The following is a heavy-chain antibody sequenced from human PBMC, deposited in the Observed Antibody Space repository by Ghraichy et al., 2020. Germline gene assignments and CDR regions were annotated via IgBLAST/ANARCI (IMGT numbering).Heavy chain of an antibody. CDR1: GFTFSSYA. CDR2: VSGSGGCT. V-gene: IGHV3-23*01. Sequence: GGSLRLSCAASGFTFSSYAMSWVRQAPGKGLEWVSAVSGSGGCTYYADSVKGRFTISRDNSKNTLYLQMNSLRAEDTAVYYCAKAGFGLRHWYFDLWGRGTLVTVSS. J-gene: IGHJ2*01. D-gene: IGHD3/OR15-3a*01. CDR3: AKAGFGLRHWYFDL.